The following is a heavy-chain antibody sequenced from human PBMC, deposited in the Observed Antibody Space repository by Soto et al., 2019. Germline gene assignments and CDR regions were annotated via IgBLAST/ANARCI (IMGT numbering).Heavy chain of an antibody. CDR1: RFTFGGYA. V-gene: IGHV3-23*01. D-gene: IGHD2-21*02. Sequence: PGGSLRLSCSASRFTFGGYAMSWVRQAPGKGLEWVSGITGNAANTVYADSVKGRFTISRDNSKNALYLQLNSLRAEDTAVYFCAKAARDCGGDCYSSYFASWGQGALVTVSS. J-gene: IGHJ4*02. CDR3: AKAARDCGGDCYSSYFAS. CDR2: ITGNAANT.